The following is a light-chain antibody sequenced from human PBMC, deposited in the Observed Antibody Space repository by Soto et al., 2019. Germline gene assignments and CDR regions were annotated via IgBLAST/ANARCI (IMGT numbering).Light chain of an antibody. CDR3: QQYGTSPWT. J-gene: IGKJ1*01. CDR2: GAS. V-gene: IGKV3-20*01. Sequence: IVFTQSPVTLSLSPLEISTLSCRASQSVSSTYLAWYQQKPGQAPRLLIYGASSRATGIPDRFSGSGSGTDFTLTISRLEPEDFAVYHCQQYGTSPWTFGQGTKVDIK. CDR1: QSVSSTY.